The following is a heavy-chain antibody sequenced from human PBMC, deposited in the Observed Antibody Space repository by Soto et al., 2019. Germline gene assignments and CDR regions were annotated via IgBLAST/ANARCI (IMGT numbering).Heavy chain of an antibody. D-gene: IGHD2-15*01. CDR2: IIPIFGTA. Sequence: QVQLVQSGAEVKKPGSSVKVSCKASGGTFSSYAISWVRQAPGQGLEWMGGIIPIFGTANYAQKFQGRVTIAAEESTSTAYMELSSLRSEDTAVYYCARSAASIVVVVAATTYYGMDVWGQGTTVTVSS. J-gene: IGHJ6*02. V-gene: IGHV1-69*01. CDR1: GGTFSSYA. CDR3: ARSAASIVVVVAATTYYGMDV.